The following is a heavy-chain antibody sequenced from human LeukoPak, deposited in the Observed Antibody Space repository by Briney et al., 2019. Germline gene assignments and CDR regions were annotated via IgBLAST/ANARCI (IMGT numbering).Heavy chain of an antibody. CDR3: IKGSESYYDSRADY. CDR2: ISWNSGSI. CDR1: GFTFDDYA. V-gene: IGHV3-9*01. Sequence: GGSLRLSCTGSGFTFDDYAMHWVRQAPGKGLEWVSGISWNSGSIGYADSVRGRFTISRDNAKNSLYLQMNSLRAEDTALYYCIKGSESYYDSRADYWGQGTLVTVSA. J-gene: IGHJ4*02. D-gene: IGHD3-22*01.